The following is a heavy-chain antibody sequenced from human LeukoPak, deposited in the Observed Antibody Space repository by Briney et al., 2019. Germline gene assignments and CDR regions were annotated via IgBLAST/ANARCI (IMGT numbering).Heavy chain of an antibody. V-gene: IGHV3-21*01. D-gene: IGHD5-24*01. CDR2: SIISYI. Sequence: SIISYIYSADSLKGRFTIYRENAKNSLYLQMNRLRAEDTAVYYCARDLRDGYNSAAIYFDYWGQGTLVTVSS. J-gene: IGHJ4*02. CDR3: ARDLRDGYNSAAIYFDY.